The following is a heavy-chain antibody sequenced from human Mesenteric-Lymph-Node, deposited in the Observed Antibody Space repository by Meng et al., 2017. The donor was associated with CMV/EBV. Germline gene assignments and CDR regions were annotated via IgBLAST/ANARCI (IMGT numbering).Heavy chain of an antibody. V-gene: IGHV3-11*04. CDR2: ISSSGSTI. CDR3: ARGLLAVAVDY. D-gene: IGHD6-19*01. J-gene: IGHJ4*02. CDR1: GFTFSDYY. Sequence: GESLKISCAASGFTFSDYYMSWIRQAPGKGLEWVSYISSSGSTIYYADSVKGRFTISRDNAKNSLYLQMNSLRAEDTAVYFCARGLLAVAVDYWGQGTLVTVSS.